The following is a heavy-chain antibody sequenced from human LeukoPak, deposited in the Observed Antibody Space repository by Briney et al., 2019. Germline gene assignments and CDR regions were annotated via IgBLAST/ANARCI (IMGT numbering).Heavy chain of an antibody. V-gene: IGHV3-21*01. CDR2: ISSSSSYI. J-gene: IGHJ4*02. CDR3: AREARLHILLDY. CDR1: GFTFSSYS. D-gene: IGHD6-25*01. Sequence: PGGSLRLSCAASGFTFSSYSVNWVRQAPGKGLEWVSSISSSSSYIYYADSVKGRFTISRDNAKNSLYLQMNSLRAEDTAVYYCAREARLHILLDYWGQGTLVTVSS.